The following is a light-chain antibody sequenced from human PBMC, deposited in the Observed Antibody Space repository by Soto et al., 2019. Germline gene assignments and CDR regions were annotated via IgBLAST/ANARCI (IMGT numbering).Light chain of an antibody. V-gene: IGKV1-27*01. CDR3: QKYNSAPWT. J-gene: IGKJ1*01. Sequence: DIQMTQSPSSLSASEGDRVTITCRAGQGISNYLAWCQQKPGKVPKLLIYAASTLQSGVPSRFSGSGSGTDFNLTISRLQPEDVATYYCQKYNSAPWTCGQGTKVEVK. CDR1: QGISNY. CDR2: AAS.